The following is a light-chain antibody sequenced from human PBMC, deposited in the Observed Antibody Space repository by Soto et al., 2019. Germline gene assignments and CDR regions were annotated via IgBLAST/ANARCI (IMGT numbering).Light chain of an antibody. J-gene: IGLJ2*01. Sequence: QSVLTQPPSASGTPGQRVTISCSGSSSNIESNTVNWYQQLPGTAPKLLIYSNNQRPSGVPFRFSGSKSGTSASLAISGLQSEDEADYYCAAWDDSLSGVVFGGGTKLTVL. V-gene: IGLV1-44*01. CDR3: AAWDDSLSGVV. CDR1: SSNIESNT. CDR2: SNN.